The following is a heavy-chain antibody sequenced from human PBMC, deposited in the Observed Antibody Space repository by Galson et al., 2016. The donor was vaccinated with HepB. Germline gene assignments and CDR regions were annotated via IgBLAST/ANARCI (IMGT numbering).Heavy chain of an antibody. CDR1: GDSVSSNSAT. CDR2: TYHTSNWYS. J-gene: IGHJ4*02. Sequence: CAISGDSVSSNSATWNWIRQSPSRGLEWLGRTYHTSNWYSDYAVSVKSRITINPDTSKNQFSLKLSSVTAANTAVYYCARGDDILTGTYYFDYWGQGTLVTVSS. D-gene: IGHD3-9*01. CDR3: ARGDDILTGTYYFDY. V-gene: IGHV6-1*01.